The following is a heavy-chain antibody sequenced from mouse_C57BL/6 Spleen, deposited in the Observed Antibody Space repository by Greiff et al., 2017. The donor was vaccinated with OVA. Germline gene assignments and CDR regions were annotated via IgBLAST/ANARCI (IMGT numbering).Heavy chain of an antibody. Sequence: VQLQQSGPGLVKPSQSLSLTCSVTGYSITSGYYWNWIRQFPGNKLEWMGYISYDGSNNYNPSLKNRISITRDTSKNQFFLKLNSVTTEDTATYYCARVDDYDRYFDVWGTGTTVTVSS. CDR1: GYSITSGYY. J-gene: IGHJ1*03. V-gene: IGHV3-6*01. D-gene: IGHD2-4*01. CDR3: ARVDDYDRYFDV. CDR2: ISYDGSN.